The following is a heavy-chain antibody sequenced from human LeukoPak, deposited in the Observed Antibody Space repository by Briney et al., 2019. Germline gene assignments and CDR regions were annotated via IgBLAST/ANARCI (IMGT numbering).Heavy chain of an antibody. V-gene: IGHV2-5*02. CDR3: AHRREDYGDYRYYFDY. J-gene: IGHJ4*02. CDR2: IYWDDDK. CDR1: GFSLSTSGVG. Sequence: SGPTLVKPTQTLTLTCTFSGFSLSTSGVGVGWIRQPPGKALEWLALIYWDDDKRYSPSLRSRLTITMDTSKNQVVLTMTNMDPVDTATYYCAHRREDYGDYRYYFDYWGQGTLVTVSS. D-gene: IGHD4-17*01.